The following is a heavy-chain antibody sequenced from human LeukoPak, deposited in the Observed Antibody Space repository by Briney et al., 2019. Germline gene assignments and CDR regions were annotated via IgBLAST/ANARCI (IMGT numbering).Heavy chain of an antibody. CDR2: IYYSGST. J-gene: IGHJ6*03. Sequence: SETLSLTCTVSGGSFSSYYWSWIRQPPGKGLEWIGYIYYSGSTNYNPSLKSRVTISVDTSKNQFSLKLSSVTAADTAVYYCARDGYGSGTSHDYYYYYYMDVWGKGTTVTVSS. D-gene: IGHD3-10*01. CDR3: ARDGYGSGTSHDYYYYYYMDV. CDR1: GGSFSSYY. V-gene: IGHV4-59*01.